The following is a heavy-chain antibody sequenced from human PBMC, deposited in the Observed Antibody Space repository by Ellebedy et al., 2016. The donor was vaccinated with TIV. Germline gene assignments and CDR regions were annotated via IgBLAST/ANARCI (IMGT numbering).Heavy chain of an antibody. J-gene: IGHJ4*02. D-gene: IGHD2/OR15-2a*01. CDR1: GGPIRGYY. Sequence: MPSETLSLTCTVSGGPIRGYYWSWIRQAPGKGLEWIGHVYHTGATNYNHSLKSRVTISMDTAENQVSLKLTSLTAAVSAVYYCATWATGTLQSFSDWGQGAVVTVSS. CDR2: VYHTGAT. CDR3: ATWATGTLQSFSD. V-gene: IGHV4-59*01.